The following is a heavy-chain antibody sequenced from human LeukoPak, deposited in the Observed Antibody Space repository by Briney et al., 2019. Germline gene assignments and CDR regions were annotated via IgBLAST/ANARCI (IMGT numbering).Heavy chain of an antibody. Sequence: SETLSLICTVSGGSISSYYWSWVRQPPGKGLEWIGEIYHSGSTNYNPSLKSRVTISVDKSKNQSSLKLSSVTAADTAVYYCARSIAAAGRGGAPGYWGQGTLVTVSS. CDR1: GGSISSYY. J-gene: IGHJ4*02. CDR2: IYHSGST. V-gene: IGHV4-4*02. CDR3: ARSIAAAGRGGAPGY. D-gene: IGHD6-13*01.